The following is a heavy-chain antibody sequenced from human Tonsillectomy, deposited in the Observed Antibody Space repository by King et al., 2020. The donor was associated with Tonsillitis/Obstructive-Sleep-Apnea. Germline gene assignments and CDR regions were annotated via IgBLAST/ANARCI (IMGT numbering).Heavy chain of an antibody. CDR2: ISSSGTTI. V-gene: IGHV3-48*03. Sequence: VQLVESGGGLVQPGGSLRLSCAASGFTFSNYEMNWVRQAPGKGLEWVSYISSSGTTIYYSDSVKGRFTISRDNAKNSLYLQMNSLRVEDTAVYYCARDRSGYNYGYEYWGQGTLVTVSS. J-gene: IGHJ4*02. CDR3: ARDRSGYNYGYEY. D-gene: IGHD5-18*01. CDR1: GFTFSNYE.